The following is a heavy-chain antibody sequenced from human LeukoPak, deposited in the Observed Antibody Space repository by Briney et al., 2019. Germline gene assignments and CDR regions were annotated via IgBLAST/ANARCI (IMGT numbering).Heavy chain of an antibody. D-gene: IGHD6-13*01. CDR1: GGSISSYY. Sequence: PSETLYHTCTVSGGSISSYYWSWIRQPPGKGLEWIGYISYSGSTNYNPSLKSRVTISVDTSKNQFSLKLSSVTAADTAIYYCARLYSSSLGRVVEYWGKVTLVTVSS. CDR2: ISYSGST. V-gene: IGHV4-59*01. J-gene: IGHJ4*02. CDR3: ARLYSSSLGRVVEY.